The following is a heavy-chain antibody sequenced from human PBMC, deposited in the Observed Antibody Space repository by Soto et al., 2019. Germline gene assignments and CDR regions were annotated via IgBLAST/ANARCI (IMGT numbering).Heavy chain of an antibody. V-gene: IGHV3-7*03. D-gene: IGHD4-4*01. CDR3: AGWGGHDYNY. CDR1: GFTFTDFY. J-gene: IGHJ4*02. Sequence: EVQLVKSGGGLVQPGGSLRLSCVGSGFTFTDFYMNWVRQAPGKGLEWVANIRPDGTETNYVESVKGRFTTARDNAKNSLFQQTNSLRADDTAVYYCAGWGGHDYNYWGQGILFTVSS. CDR2: IRPDGTET.